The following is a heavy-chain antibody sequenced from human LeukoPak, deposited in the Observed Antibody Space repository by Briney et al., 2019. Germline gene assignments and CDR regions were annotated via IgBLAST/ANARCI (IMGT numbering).Heavy chain of an antibody. CDR3: ARDTGYLVDY. CDR1: GGSISSHY. J-gene: IGHJ4*02. Sequence: SETLSLTCTVSGGSISSHYWSWIRQPPGKGLEWIGYIYYSGSTNYNPSLKSRVTISVDTSKNQFSLKPSSVTAADTAVYYCARDTGYLVDYWGQGTLVTVSS. V-gene: IGHV4-59*11. CDR2: IYYSGST. D-gene: IGHD3-22*01.